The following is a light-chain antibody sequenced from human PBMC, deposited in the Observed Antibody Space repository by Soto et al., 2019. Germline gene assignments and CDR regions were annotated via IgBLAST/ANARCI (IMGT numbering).Light chain of an antibody. CDR3: HHYSNWLLS. CDR2: GAS. CDR1: QSVSSN. Sequence: EMVMTQSPATLSVSPGERATLSCRASQSVSSNLAWYQQKPGQAPRLLIYGASTRATGIPARFSGSGSGTEFTLIISSLQSEDFAVYYCHHYSNWLLSFAGGRKEDI. V-gene: IGKV3-15*01. J-gene: IGKJ4*01.